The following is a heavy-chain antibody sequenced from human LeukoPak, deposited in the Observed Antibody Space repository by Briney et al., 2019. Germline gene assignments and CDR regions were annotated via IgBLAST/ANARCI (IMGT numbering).Heavy chain of an antibody. D-gene: IGHD3-10*01. J-gene: IGHJ5*02. V-gene: IGHV4-39*07. CDR3: ARDIRPYYYGSGTYNWFDP. CDR1: GGSISSSSYY. Sequence: PSETLSLTCTVSGGSISSSSYYWGWIRQPPGKGLEWIGSIYYSGSTYYNPSLKSRVTISVDTSKNQFSLKLSSVTAADTAVYYCARDIRPYYYGSGTYNWFDPWGQGTLVTVPS. CDR2: IYYSGST.